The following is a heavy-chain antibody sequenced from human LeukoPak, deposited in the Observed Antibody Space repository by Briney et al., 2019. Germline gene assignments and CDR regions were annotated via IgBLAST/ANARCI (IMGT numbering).Heavy chain of an antibody. J-gene: IGHJ6*03. CDR2: IYYSGST. D-gene: IGHD5-18*01. CDR1: GGSISSSSYY. CDR3: ARDRGYSYGYVSHYYYYMDV. V-gene: IGHV4-39*07. Sequence: SETLSLTCTVSGGSISSSSYYWGWIRQPPGKGLEWIGSIYYSGSTYYNPSLKSRVTISVDTSKNQFSLKLSSVTAADTAVYYCARDRGYSYGYVSHYYYYMDVWGKGTTVTISS.